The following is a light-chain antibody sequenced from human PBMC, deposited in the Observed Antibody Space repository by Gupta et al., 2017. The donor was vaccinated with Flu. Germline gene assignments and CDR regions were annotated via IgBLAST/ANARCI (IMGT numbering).Light chain of an antibody. V-gene: IGKV4-1*01. Sequence: DIVMTQSPDSLAVSLGERATINCKSSQSVLYSSNNKNYLAWYQQKPGQPPKLLIYWASTRESGVPDRFSGSGSGTDFTLTISSRQAEDVAVYYCQQYESTPPVTFGRGTKVEIK. J-gene: IGKJ4*01. CDR3: QQYESTPPVT. CDR2: WAS. CDR1: QSVLYSSNNKNY.